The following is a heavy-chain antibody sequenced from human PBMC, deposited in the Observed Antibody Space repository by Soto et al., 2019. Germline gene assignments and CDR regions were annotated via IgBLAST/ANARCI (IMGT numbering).Heavy chain of an antibody. J-gene: IGHJ6*02. V-gene: IGHV3-11*04. CDR3: ARERATSYYYYYGMDV. Sequence: GGSLRLSCATSGFTFSDFYMSWVRQAPGKGPEWVSYISDDGYTIYYADSVKGRFTISRDNAKNSLDLQMTNLRAEDKAVYYCARERATSYYYYYGMDVWGQGTTVTVSS. CDR1: GFTFSDFY. D-gene: IGHD5-12*01. CDR2: ISDDGYTI.